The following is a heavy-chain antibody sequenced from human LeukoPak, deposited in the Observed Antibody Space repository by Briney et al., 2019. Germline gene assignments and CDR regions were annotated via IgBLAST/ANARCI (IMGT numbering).Heavy chain of an antibody. J-gene: IGHJ3*02. CDR3: ARLAQQLVRGAFDI. CDR1: GGSISSYY. CDR2: IYYSGST. V-gene: IGHV4-59*08. Sequence: SETLSLTCTVSGGSISSYYWSWIRQPPGKGLEWIGYIYYSGSTNYNPSLKSRVTISVDTSKNQFSLKLSSVTAADTAVYYCARLAQQLVRGAFDIWGQGTMVTVSS. D-gene: IGHD6-13*01.